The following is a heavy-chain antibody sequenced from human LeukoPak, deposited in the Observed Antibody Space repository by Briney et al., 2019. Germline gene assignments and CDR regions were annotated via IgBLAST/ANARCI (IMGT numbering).Heavy chain of an antibody. CDR1: GFTFSSYW. V-gene: IGHV3-7*01. D-gene: IGHD3-3*01. J-gene: IGHJ3*02. CDR2: IKQDGSEE. CDR3: ARVFRPSLTVFIIRGAFDI. Sequence: GGSLRLSCAASGFTFSSYWMSWVRQAPGKGLECVANIKQDGSEENYLDSVKGRFTISRDNAKNSLYLQMNSLRAEDTAVYYCARVFRPSLTVFIIRGAFDIWGQGTMVTVSS.